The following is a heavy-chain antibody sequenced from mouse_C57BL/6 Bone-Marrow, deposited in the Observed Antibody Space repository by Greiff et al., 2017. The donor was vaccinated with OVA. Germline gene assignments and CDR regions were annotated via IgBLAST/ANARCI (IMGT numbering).Heavy chain of an antibody. J-gene: IGHJ3*01. D-gene: IGHD2-5*01. CDR1: GYTFTDYY. CDR3: ARDYYSNYVFAY. CDR2: INPNNGGT. Sequence: VQLQQSGPELVKPGASVKISCKASGYTFTDYYMNWVKQSHGKSLEWIGDINPNNGGTSYNQKFKGKATLTVDKSSSTAYMELRSLTSEDSAVYYCARDYYSNYVFAYWGQGTLVTVSA. V-gene: IGHV1-26*01.